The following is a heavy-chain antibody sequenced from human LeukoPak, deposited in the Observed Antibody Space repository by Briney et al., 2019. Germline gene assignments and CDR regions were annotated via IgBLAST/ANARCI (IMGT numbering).Heavy chain of an antibody. CDR3: AKAELGVDTFFDY. CDR1: GFTFSSYA. Sequence: GGSLRLSCAASGFTFSSYAMSWVRQAPGKGLEWVSGLSGSGGNTIYADSVKGRFTISRDNSKNTMFLQMNSLRAEDTAFYYCAKAELGVDTFFDYWGQGTLVTVSS. D-gene: IGHD3-3*01. CDR2: LSGSGGNT. V-gene: IGHV3-23*01. J-gene: IGHJ4*02.